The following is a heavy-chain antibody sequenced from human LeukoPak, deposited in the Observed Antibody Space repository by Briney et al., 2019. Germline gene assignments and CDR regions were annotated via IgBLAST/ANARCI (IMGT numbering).Heavy chain of an antibody. Sequence: ASVKVSCKASGYTFTSYDINWVRQATGQGLEWMGWMNPNSGNTGYAQKFQGRVTITRNTSISTAYMELSSLRSEDTAVYYCARRAAGSWEPSYYYYYMDVWGKGTTVTVSS. CDR3: ARRAAGSWEPSYYYYYMDV. J-gene: IGHJ6*03. V-gene: IGHV1-8*03. CDR1: GYTFTSYD. D-gene: IGHD6-13*01. CDR2: MNPNSGNT.